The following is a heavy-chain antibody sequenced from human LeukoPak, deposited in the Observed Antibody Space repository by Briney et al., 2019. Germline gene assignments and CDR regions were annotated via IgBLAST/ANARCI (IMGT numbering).Heavy chain of an antibody. CDR2: ISSSGNLI. CDR1: GFTLSSYE. V-gene: IGHV3-48*03. J-gene: IGHJ6*03. Sequence: GSLRLSCAASGFTLSSYEMNWVRQAPGKGLEWVSYISSSGNLIYYADSVKGRFTISRDNAKNSLYLQMSSLRAEDTAVYYCAARYSSSWYVPYYYMDVWGKGTTVTVSS. D-gene: IGHD6-13*01. CDR3: AARYSSSWYVPYYYMDV.